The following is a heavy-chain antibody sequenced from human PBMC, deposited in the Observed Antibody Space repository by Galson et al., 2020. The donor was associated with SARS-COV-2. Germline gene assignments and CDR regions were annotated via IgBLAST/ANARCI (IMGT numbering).Heavy chain of an antibody. CDR3: ARTLSGSYFGAFDI. V-gene: IGHV3-30*01. J-gene: IGHJ3*02. CDR1: GFTFSSYA. Sequence: GGSLRLSCAASGFTFSSYAMHWVRQAPGKGLEWVAVISYDGSNKYYADSVKGRFTISRDNSKNKLYLQMNSLRAEDTAVYYCARTLSGSYFGAFDIWGQGTMVTVSS. D-gene: IGHD1-26*01. CDR2: ISYDGSNK.